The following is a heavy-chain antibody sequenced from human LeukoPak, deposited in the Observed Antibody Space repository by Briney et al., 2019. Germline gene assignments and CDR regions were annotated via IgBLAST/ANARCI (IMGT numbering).Heavy chain of an antibody. CDR2: IIPILGIA. CDR3: ARGLWGRFDPLDY. Sequence: ASVKVSCKASGGTFSSYAISWVRQAPGQGLEWMGRIIPILGIANYAQKFQGRVTITAVKSTSTAYMELSSLRSEDTAVYYCARGLWGRFDPLDYWGQGTLVTVSS. CDR1: GGTFSSYA. D-gene: IGHD3-16*01. J-gene: IGHJ4*02. V-gene: IGHV1-69*04.